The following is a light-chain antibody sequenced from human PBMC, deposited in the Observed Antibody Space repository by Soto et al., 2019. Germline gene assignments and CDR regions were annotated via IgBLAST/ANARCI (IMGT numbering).Light chain of an antibody. CDR3: QQYYSTPLT. CDR2: GAS. CDR1: QSVLYSSNNKNY. V-gene: IGKV4-1*01. J-gene: IGKJ4*01. Sequence: DIVMTQSPDSLAVSLGERATINCKSSQSVLYSSNNKNYLAWYQQKRGQPPKLLIYGASTRESGVPDRFSGSGSGTDFTLTISSLQAEDVAIYYCQQYYSTPLTFGGGTKVEIK.